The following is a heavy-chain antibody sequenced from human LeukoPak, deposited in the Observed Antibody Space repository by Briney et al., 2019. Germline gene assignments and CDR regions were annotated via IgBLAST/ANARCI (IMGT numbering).Heavy chain of an antibody. CDR2: INHSGST. CDR1: GGPFSDYY. CDR3: ARVNAGLRFLEWSHLFDY. V-gene: IGHV4-34*01. Sequence: SETLSLTCAVYGGPFSDYYWSWIRQPPGKGLEWIGKINHSGSTNYSPSLKSRVTISIDTSKNQFSLKLNSMTAADTAVYYCARVNAGLRFLEWSHLFDYWGQGTLVTVSS. J-gene: IGHJ4*02. D-gene: IGHD3-3*01.